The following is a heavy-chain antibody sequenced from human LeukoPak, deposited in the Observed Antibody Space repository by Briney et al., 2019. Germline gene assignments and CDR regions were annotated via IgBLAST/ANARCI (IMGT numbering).Heavy chain of an antibody. J-gene: IGHJ6*03. CDR3: ATGVFCATTTCPGYQHYYYFMAL. Sequence: ASVKVSCKVSGFTLADLSMHWVRQAPGKGLEWVGGFDRKNGDTIYAQRFRGRVTLTEDTSTGTAYMDLSSLSADDTAVYYCATGVFCATTTCPGYQHYYYFMALLGKGTTVTVSS. D-gene: IGHD2-2*01. CDR2: FDRKNGDT. V-gene: IGHV1-24*01. CDR1: GFTLADLS.